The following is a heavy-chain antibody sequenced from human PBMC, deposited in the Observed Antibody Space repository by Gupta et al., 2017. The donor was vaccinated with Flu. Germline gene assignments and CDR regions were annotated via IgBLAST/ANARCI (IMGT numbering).Heavy chain of an antibody. CDR3: AREGRVGATTPYFDS. D-gene: IGHD1-26*01. Sequence: ISWVRQAPGQGLEWMGWISAYNGNTNYAQKFQGRVSMTTDTSTDTAYMELMSLRSDDTAVYYCAREGRVGATTPYFDSWGQGTLVTVSS. J-gene: IGHJ4*02. V-gene: IGHV1-18*01. CDR2: ISAYNGNT.